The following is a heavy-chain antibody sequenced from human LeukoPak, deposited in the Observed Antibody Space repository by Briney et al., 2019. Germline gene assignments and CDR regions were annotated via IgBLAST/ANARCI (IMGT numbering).Heavy chain of an antibody. CDR2: ISESGTGR. CDR3: ARAGIVGATGY. D-gene: IGHD1-26*01. CDR1: GFIFSNYA. J-gene: IGHJ4*02. Sequence: GGSLRLSCVGSGFIFSNYALRWVRQAPGKGLEWVSGISESGTGRHYADSVKGRFTVSRDNAKNSLYLQMNSLRAEDTAVYYCARAGIVGATGYWGQGTLVTVSS. V-gene: IGHV3-23*01.